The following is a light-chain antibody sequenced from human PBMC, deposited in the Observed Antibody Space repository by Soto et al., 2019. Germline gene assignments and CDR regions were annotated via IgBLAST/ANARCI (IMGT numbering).Light chain of an antibody. CDR3: KQYNSYSWT. V-gene: IGKV1-5*03. J-gene: IGKJ1*01. CDR2: KAS. Sequence: DIQMTQSPSTLSASVGGRVTITCRASQSISSWLAWYQQKPGKAPKLLIYKASSLESGVPSRFSGSGSGTEFTLTISSLQPDDFATNYCKQYNSYSWTFGQGTKVDIK. CDR1: QSISSW.